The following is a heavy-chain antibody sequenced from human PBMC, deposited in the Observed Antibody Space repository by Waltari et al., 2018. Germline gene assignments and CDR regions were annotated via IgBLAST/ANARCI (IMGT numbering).Heavy chain of an antibody. Sequence: QLQLQESGPGPVKPSETLSLTCSVSGGSIDTPKHYWSWLPQPPGQGLEWIGTISYAGTTYTNPYLRSRLTMSRDTSKNQLSLALGSTTAADTAVYYCSTYIGASVGTTAFDVWGQGTMVTVSS. V-gene: IGHV4-39*01. D-gene: IGHD1-7*01. CDR2: ISYAGTT. J-gene: IGHJ3*01. CDR3: STYIGASVGTTAFDV. CDR1: GGSIDTPKHY.